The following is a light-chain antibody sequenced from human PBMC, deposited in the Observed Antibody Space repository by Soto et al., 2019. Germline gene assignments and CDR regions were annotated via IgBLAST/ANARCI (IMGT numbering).Light chain of an antibody. Sequence: DVVVTQSPLSLPVTLGQAASISCRSSQSLVHRDGNTYLSWFRQRPGQSTRRLIYKVSNREDGVPDRFSGSGSGTDFTLKLSRVEAEDVGVYYCMQGSHWHPITFGQGTRLEIK. CDR3: MQGSHWHPIT. V-gene: IGKV2-30*02. CDR1: QSLVHRDGNTY. J-gene: IGKJ5*01. CDR2: KVS.